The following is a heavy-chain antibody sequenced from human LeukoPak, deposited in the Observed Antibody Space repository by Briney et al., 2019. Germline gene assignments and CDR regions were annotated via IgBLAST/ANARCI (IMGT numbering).Heavy chain of an antibody. CDR1: GYTFTGCY. CDR2: INPNSGGT. Sequence: ASVKVSCKASGYTFTGCYMHWVRQAPGQRLEWMGWINPNSGGTNYAQKFQGRVTMTRDTSISTAYMELSRLRSDDTAVYYCARGYGSGSFGAFDIWGQGTRVTVSS. CDR3: ARGYGSGSFGAFDI. J-gene: IGHJ3*02. D-gene: IGHD3-10*01. V-gene: IGHV1-2*02.